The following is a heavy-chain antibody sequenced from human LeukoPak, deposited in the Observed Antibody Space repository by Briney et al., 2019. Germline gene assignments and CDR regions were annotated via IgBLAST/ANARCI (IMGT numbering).Heavy chain of an antibody. J-gene: IGHJ3*02. CDR3: ARDLAYCSGGSCYWADAFDI. V-gene: IGHV4-39*07. CDR2: IYYSGST. CDR1: GGSISSSSYY. Sequence: SETLSLTCTVSGGSISSSSYYWGWIRQPPGKGLEWIGSIYYSGSTYYNPSLKSRVTISVDTSKNQSSLKLSSVTAADTAVYYCARDLAYCSGGSCYWADAFDIWGQGTMVTVSS. D-gene: IGHD2-15*01.